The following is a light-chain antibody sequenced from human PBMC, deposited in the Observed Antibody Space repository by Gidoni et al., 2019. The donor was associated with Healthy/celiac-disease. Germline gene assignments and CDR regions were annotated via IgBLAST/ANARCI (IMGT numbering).Light chain of an antibody. CDR3: QQSYSTPT. Sequence: DIQMTQSPSSLSASVGDRVTITCRASQSISSYLNWYQQKPGKAPKLLIYAASSLQSGVPSRVSGSGSGTDFTLTITSLQPEDCATYYCQQSYSTPTFGQGTKLEIK. CDR2: AAS. J-gene: IGKJ2*01. V-gene: IGKV1-39*01. CDR1: QSISSY.